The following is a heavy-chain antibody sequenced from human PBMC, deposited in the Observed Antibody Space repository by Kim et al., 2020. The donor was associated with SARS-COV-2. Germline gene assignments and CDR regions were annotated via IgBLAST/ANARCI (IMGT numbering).Heavy chain of an antibody. J-gene: IGHJ4*02. CDR3: ARDVWNYGLNDY. D-gene: IGHD1-7*01. V-gene: IGHV3-21*01. Sequence: CYGDSGKGRFIISKDNAKNSLYLQMNSLRDGDTAVYYCARDVWNYGLNDYWGQGTLVTVSS.